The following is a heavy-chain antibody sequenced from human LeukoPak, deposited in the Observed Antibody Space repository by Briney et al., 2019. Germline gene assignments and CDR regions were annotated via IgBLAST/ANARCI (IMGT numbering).Heavy chain of an antibody. CDR3: ARGVPGSSGWYGGFDP. Sequence: SETLSLTCAVYGGSFSGYYWSWIRQPPAKGLEWSGEINHSGSTNHNPSLKSRVTISVDTSKNQFSLKLSSVTAADTAVYYCARGVPGSSGWYGGFDPWGQGTLVTVSS. D-gene: IGHD6-19*01. V-gene: IGHV4-34*01. J-gene: IGHJ5*02. CDR2: INHSGST. CDR1: GGSFSGYY.